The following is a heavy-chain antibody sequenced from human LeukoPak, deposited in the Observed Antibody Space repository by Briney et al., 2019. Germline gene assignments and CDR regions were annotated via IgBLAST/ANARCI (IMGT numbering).Heavy chain of an antibody. J-gene: IGHJ4*02. Sequence: GGSLRLSCAASGFTVSSNYMNWVRQTPGTGLEWVSYISSSSNSINYADSVRGRFTISRDNAKNSLYLQMNSLRVEDTAVYYCARGGAARPDYWGQGTLVTVSS. D-gene: IGHD6-6*01. CDR2: ISSSSNSI. CDR3: ARGGAARPDY. V-gene: IGHV3-48*01. CDR1: GFTVSSNY.